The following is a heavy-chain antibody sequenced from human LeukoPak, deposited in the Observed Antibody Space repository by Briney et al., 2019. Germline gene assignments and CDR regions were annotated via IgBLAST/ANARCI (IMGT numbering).Heavy chain of an antibody. D-gene: IGHD4-17*01. CDR2: ISGSGGST. J-gene: IGHJ6*02. CDR3: AKEGDDYGDYGGRYYYYYGMDA. Sequence: GGSLRLSCAASGFTFSSYAMSWVRQAPGKGLEWVSAISGSGGSTYYADSVKGRFTISRDNSKNTLYLQMNSLRAEDTAVYYCAKEGDDYGDYGGRYYYYYGMDAWGQGTTVTVSS. V-gene: IGHV3-23*01. CDR1: GFTFSSYA.